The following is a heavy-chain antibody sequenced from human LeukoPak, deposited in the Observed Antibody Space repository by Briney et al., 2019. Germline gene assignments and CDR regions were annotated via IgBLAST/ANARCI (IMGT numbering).Heavy chain of an antibody. V-gene: IGHV4-61*01. J-gene: IGHJ4*02. D-gene: IGHD1-26*01. CDR1: GVSVSSGNYY. CDR2: LYYSGSA. Sequence: SETLSLTCTVSGVSVSSGNYYWSWIRQPPGKGLEWIGFLYYSGSANYNPSLKSRVTISVDTSKNQFSLKLSSVTAADTAVYYCASKKGSGSPFDSWGQGTLVTVSS. CDR3: ASKKGSGSPFDS.